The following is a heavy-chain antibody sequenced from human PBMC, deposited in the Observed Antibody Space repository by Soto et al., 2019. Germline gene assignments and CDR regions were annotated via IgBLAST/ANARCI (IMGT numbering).Heavy chain of an antibody. CDR2: ISGSGGST. Sequence: GGSLRLSCAASGFTFSSYAMSWVRQAPGKGLEWVSAISGSGGSTYYADSVKGRFTISRDNSKNTLYLQMNSLRAEDTAVYYCANDIVVVKNFDYWGREPWSPSPQ. CDR1: GFTFSSYA. V-gene: IGHV3-23*01. J-gene: IGHJ4*02. CDR3: ANDIVVVKNFDY. D-gene: IGHD2-21*01.